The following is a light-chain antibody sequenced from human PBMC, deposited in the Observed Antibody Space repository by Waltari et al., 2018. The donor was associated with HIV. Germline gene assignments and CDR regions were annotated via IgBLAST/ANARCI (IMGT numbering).Light chain of an antibody. CDR2: LGH. CDR3: MQGRQTPRT. CDR1: ESLLHRNGDNY. Sequence: DIVMTQSPLSLPVSPGEPASLSCRSSESLLHRNGDNYLEWYLQKPGQSPHLLNYLGHNRATGVPDRFSGSGSGTECTLTISRLEVEDVGGYYCMQGRQTPRTFGQGTKVEIK. J-gene: IGKJ1*01. V-gene: IGKV2-28*01.